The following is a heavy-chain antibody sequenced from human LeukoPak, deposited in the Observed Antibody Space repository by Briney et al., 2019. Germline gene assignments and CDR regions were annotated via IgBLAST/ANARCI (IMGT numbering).Heavy chain of an antibody. CDR2: ISTSSRPT. CDR1: GFTFSGFS. Sequence: PGGSLRLSCTASGFTFSGFSMPWVRQAPGKGLEWLSYISTSSRPTYYADSVKGRFTISRDNAKNTLFLDMHSLRPGDSAVYYCARSAVRGVACDYWGQGTLLTVSS. V-gene: IGHV3-48*01. CDR3: ARSAVRGVACDY. D-gene: IGHD3-10*01. J-gene: IGHJ4*02.